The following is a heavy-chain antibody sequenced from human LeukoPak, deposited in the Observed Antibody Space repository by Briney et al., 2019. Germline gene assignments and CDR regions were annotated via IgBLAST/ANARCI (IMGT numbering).Heavy chain of an antibody. J-gene: IGHJ6*03. CDR2: IYYSGST. CDR3: AKSSVPVNYHYYLDV. CDR1: GGPISSGAYS. Sequence: PSETLSLTCAVSGGPISSGAYSWSWIRQPPGKRLEWIGNIYYSGSTYYNPSLKSRVTISVDTSKNQFSLKLSSVTAADTAVYYCAKSSVPVNYHYYLDVWGKGTTVTVSS. D-gene: IGHD3-22*01. V-gene: IGHV4-30-4*07.